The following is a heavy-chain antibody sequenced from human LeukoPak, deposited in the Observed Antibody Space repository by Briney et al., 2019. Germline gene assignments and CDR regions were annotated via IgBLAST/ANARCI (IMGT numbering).Heavy chain of an antibody. V-gene: IGHV3-23*01. Sequence: PGGSLRLSCAASGFTFSHHAMSWVRQAPGKGPEWVSSLIGSGASAYYTDSVKGRFTISRDNSKDTLFLQMNSLRVDDTAVYYCARDLPGLEWFGDWGQGVLVTVSS. D-gene: IGHD3-3*01. CDR2: LIGSGASA. CDR3: ARDLPGLEWFGD. J-gene: IGHJ4*02. CDR1: GFTFSHHA.